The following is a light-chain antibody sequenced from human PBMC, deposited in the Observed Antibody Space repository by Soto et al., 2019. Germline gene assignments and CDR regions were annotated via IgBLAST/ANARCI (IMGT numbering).Light chain of an antibody. V-gene: IGKV1-33*01. CDR3: QQYEIFPIT. J-gene: IGKJ5*01. Sequence: DIQMTQSPSSLSASVGDRVTITCQASHDIRKYLNWYQQKPGKAPKLLIYDAANMETGVPSRITGSGSGTDFTFTISSLHPEDIATYYCQQYEIFPITCGQGTRLES. CDR1: HDIRKY. CDR2: DAA.